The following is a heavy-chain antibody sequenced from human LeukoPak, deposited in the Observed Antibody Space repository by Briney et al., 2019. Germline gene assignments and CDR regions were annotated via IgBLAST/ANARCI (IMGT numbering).Heavy chain of an antibody. J-gene: IGHJ4*02. V-gene: IGHV3-66*01. CDR3: AKEHYYGSGSYYDY. CDR2: IYSGGST. Sequence: GGSLRLSCAASGFTVSSNYMSWVRQAPGKGLEWVSVIYSGGSTYYADSVKGRFTISRDNSKNTLYLQMNSLRAEVTAVYYCAKEHYYGSGSYYDYWGREPWSPSPQ. CDR1: GFTVSSNY. D-gene: IGHD3-10*01.